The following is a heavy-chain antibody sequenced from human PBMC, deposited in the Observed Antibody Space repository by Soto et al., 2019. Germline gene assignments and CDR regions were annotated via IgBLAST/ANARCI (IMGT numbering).Heavy chain of an antibody. J-gene: IGHJ6*02. Sequence: ASVKVSCKASGGTFSSYAISWVRQAPGQGLEWMGGIIPIFGTANYAQKFQGRVTITADESTSTAYMELSSLRSDDTAIYYCTREGSAPYYYYGMDAWGQGTTVTVSS. CDR2: IIPIFGTA. CDR1: GGTFSSYA. CDR3: TREGSAPYYYYGMDA. V-gene: IGHV1-69*13. D-gene: IGHD3-10*01.